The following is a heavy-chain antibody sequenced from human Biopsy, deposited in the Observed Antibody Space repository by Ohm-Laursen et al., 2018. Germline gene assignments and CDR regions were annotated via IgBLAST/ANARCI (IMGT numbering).Heavy chain of an antibody. CDR1: GYTFTSYD. J-gene: IGHJ4*02. D-gene: IGHD2/OR15-2a*01. V-gene: IGHV1-18*01. Sequence: SVKVSCKASGYTFTSYDISWVRQAPGQGLEWMGCISPYNDKTSYPPKLQDRVTMTADTSTNTAHMELRSLRSDDTAVYYCARVFCTSTTCYGLLDNWGQGTVVTVSS. CDR3: ARVFCTSTTCYGLLDN. CDR2: ISPYNDKT.